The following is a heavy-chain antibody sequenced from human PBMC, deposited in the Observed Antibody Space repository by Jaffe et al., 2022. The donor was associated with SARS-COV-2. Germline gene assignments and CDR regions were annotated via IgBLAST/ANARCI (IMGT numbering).Heavy chain of an antibody. J-gene: IGHJ6*02. Sequence: QVQLQESGPGLVKPSQTLSLTCTVSGGSISSGSYYWSWIRQPAGKGLEWIGHIYTSGNTNYIPSLKSRVTISVDTSRNHFSLKLSSVTAADTAVYYCARGPAATYYYAMDVWGQGTTVTVSS. V-gene: IGHV4-61*02. CDR3: ARGPAATYYYAMDV. D-gene: IGHD2-2*01. CDR2: IYTSGNT. CDR1: GGSISSGSYY.